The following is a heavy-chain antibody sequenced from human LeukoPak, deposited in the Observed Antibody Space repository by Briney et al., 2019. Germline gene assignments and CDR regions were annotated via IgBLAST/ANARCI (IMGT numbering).Heavy chain of an antibody. V-gene: IGHV4-39*07. CDR3: ARRVTGYFFDY. CDR1: GGSISSSSYY. J-gene: IGHJ4*02. CDR2: IYYSGST. D-gene: IGHD1-14*01. Sequence: SETLSLSCTVSGGSISSSSYYWGWIRQPSGKGLEWIGSIYYSGSTYYNPSLKSRVTISVDTSKNQFSLKLSSVTAADTAVYYCARRVTGYFFDYWGQGTLVTVSS.